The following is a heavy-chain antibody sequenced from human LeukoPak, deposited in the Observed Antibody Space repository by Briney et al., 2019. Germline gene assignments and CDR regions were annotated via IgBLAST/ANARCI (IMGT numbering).Heavy chain of an antibody. Sequence: PGGSLRLSCAASGFTVSSNYMSWVRQSPGKGLEWIGEIYHSGSTNYNPSLKSRVTISVDKSKNQFSLKLSSVTAADTAVYYCARDYSDNSDYSPYTFQHWGQGTLVTVSS. J-gene: IGHJ1*01. CDR1: GFTVSSNY. CDR2: IYHSGST. CDR3: ARDYSDNSDYSPYTFQH. V-gene: IGHV4-4*02. D-gene: IGHD3-22*01.